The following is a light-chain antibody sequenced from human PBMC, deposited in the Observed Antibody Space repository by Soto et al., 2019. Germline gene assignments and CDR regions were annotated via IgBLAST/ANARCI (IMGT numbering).Light chain of an antibody. J-gene: IGLJ3*02. Sequence: QSALTQPASVSGSPGQPITISCAGTSSDIGYYNYVSWYQQHPGKAPKLMIYQVSHRPSGVSNRFSGSTSGYTASLTISGLQAEDEADYHCTSFTSSNTWVFGGGTRLTVL. CDR1: SSDIGYYNY. CDR3: TSFTSSNTWV. V-gene: IGLV2-14*01. CDR2: QVS.